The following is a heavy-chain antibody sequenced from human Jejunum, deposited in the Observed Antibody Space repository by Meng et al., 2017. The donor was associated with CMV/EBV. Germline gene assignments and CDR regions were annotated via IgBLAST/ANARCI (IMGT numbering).Heavy chain of an antibody. CDR2: IYESGST. D-gene: IGHD1-14*01. V-gene: IGHV4-30-4*01. J-gene: IGHJ4*02. CDR3: AREGTNSYYFDY. Sequence: CSVSCDSISSGDSSWSWIRQPPGKGLEWIGYIYESGSTSYNPSLESRVTISVDTSKNQFSLKVMSVTAADTAVYYCAREGTNSYYFDYWGQGTLVTVSS. CDR1: CDSISSGDSS.